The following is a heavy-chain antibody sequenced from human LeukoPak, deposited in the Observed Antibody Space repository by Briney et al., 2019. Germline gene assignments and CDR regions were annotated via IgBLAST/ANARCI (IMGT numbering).Heavy chain of an antibody. CDR2: IYNSGNT. Sequence: SGTLSLTCTVSGDSIIGNYYWSWIRQPAGKGLEWIGRIYNSGNTNYNPSLKSRATMSVDTSKNQFSLNLRSGTAADTAVYYCARDSPFSDALDIWGQGTMVTVSS. J-gene: IGHJ3*02. V-gene: IGHV4-4*07. CDR1: GDSIIGNYY. CDR3: ARDSPFSDALDI.